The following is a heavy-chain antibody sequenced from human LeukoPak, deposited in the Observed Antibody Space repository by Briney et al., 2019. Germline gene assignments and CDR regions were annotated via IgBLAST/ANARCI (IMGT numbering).Heavy chain of an antibody. CDR3: AKGIAAARNRPFDY. J-gene: IGHJ4*02. V-gene: IGHV3-9*01. CDR1: GFTFDDYA. D-gene: IGHD6-13*01. CDR2: ISWNSGSI. Sequence: GRSLRLSCAASGFTFDDYAMHWVRQAPGKGLEWVSGISWNSGSIGYADSVKGRFTISRDNAKNSLYLQMNSLRAEDTALYYCAKGIAAARNRPFDYWGQGTLVTVSS.